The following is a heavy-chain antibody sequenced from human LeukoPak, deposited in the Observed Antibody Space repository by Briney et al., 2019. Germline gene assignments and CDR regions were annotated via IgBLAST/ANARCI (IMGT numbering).Heavy chain of an antibody. CDR3: AKAKAPYSSSPIDY. J-gene: IGHJ4*02. CDR1: GFTFSSYA. D-gene: IGHD6-6*01. V-gene: IGHV3-23*01. CDR2: ISDSGGST. Sequence: GGSLRLSCAASGFTFSSYAMSWVRQAPGKGLEWVSTISDSGGSTYYADSVKGRFTIPRDNSKNTLYLQMNSLRAEDTAVYYCAKAKAPYSSSPIDYWGQGTLVTVSS.